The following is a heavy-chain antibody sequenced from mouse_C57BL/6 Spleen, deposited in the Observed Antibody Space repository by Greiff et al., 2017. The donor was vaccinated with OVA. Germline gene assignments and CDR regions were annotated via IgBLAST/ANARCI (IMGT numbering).Heavy chain of an antibody. J-gene: IGHJ4*01. CDR2: ISYSGST. CDR3: ARGDSNYGDAMDY. V-gene: IGHV3-8*01. Sequence: EVQGVESGPGLAKPSQTLSLTCSVTGYSITSDYWNWIRKFPGNKLEYMGYISYSGSTYYNPSLKSRISITRDTSKNQYYLQLNSVTTEDTATYYCARGDSNYGDAMDYWGQGTSVTVSS. D-gene: IGHD2-5*01. CDR1: GYSITSDY.